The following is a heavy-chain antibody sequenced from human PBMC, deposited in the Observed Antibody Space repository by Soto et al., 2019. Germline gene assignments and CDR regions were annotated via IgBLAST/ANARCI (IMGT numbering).Heavy chain of an antibody. CDR1: GYTFTSYD. V-gene: IGHV1-8*01. J-gene: IGHJ6*03. CDR3: ARGLGSSGKYYYYYYYMDV. CDR2: MNPNSGNT. Sequence: ASVKASCKASGYTFTSYDINWVRQATGQGLEWMGWMNPNSGNTGYAQKFQGRVTMTRNTSISTAYMELSSLRSEDTAVYYCARGLGSSGKYYYYYYYMDVWGKGTTVTVSS. D-gene: IGHD6-6*01.